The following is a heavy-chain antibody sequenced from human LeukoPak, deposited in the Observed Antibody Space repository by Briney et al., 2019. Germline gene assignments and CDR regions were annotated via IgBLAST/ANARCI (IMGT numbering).Heavy chain of an antibody. D-gene: IGHD6-13*01. CDR1: GFTFSTFW. J-gene: IGHJ5*02. V-gene: IGHV4-34*01. Sequence: GSLRLSCAASGFTFSTFWMTWIRQPPGKGLEWIGEINHSGSTNYNPSLKSRVTISVDTSKNQFSLRLGSVTAADTAVYYCARLGAVKFDPWGRGTLVTVSS. CDR2: INHSGST. CDR3: ARLGAVKFDP.